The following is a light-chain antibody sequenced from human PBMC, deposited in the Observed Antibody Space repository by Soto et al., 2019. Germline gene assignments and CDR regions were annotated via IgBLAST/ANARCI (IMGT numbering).Light chain of an antibody. CDR2: EVS. Sequence: QSALTQPASVSGSPGQSITISCTGTSSDVGYYNYVSWYQQHPGKAPKVMIYEVSNRPSGVSDRFSGSKSGSTASLTISGLQAEDEADYYCSSYTSTGTPYVFGTGTKVTVL. CDR3: SSYTSTGTPYV. CDR1: SSDVGYYNY. J-gene: IGLJ1*01. V-gene: IGLV2-14*01.